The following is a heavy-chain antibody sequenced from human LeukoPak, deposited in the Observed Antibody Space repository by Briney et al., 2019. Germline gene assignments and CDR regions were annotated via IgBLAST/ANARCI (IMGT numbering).Heavy chain of an antibody. V-gene: IGHV4-39*01. Sequence: SETLSLTCTVSGDSTSSDRYYGGWVRQPPGKGLEWMGNIYYSGSTYYNPSLKSRVTMSVDTSKNQFFLKLNSVTAADTAVYXXXXXXXXXXXXHLDYWGQGTLVTVSS. CDR2: IYYSGST. CDR1: GDSTSSDRYY. J-gene: IGHJ4*02. CDR3: XXXXXXXXXXHLDY.